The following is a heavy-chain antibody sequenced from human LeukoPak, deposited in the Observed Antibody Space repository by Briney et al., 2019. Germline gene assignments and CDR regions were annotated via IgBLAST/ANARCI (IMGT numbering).Heavy chain of an antibody. CDR1: GGSISSYY. Sequence: SETLSLTCTVSGGSISSYYWSWIRQPPGKGLEWIGYIYYSGSTNYNPSLKSRVTISVDTSKNQFSLKLSSVTAADTAVYYCTTDSPDHLLVWFGEQTNYGMAVWGQGTTVTVSS. CDR3: TTDSPDHLLVWFGEQTNYGMAV. V-gene: IGHV4-59*01. D-gene: IGHD3-10*01. J-gene: IGHJ6*02. CDR2: IYYSGST.